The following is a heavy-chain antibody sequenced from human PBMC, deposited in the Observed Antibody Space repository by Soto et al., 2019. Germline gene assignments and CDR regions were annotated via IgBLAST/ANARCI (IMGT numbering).Heavy chain of an antibody. D-gene: IGHD3-3*01. CDR1: GFTFSSYW. J-gene: IGHJ6*02. Sequence: PGGSLRLSCAASGFTFSSYWMHWVRQAPGKGLVWVSRINSDGSSTSYADSVKGRFTISRDNAKNTLYLQMNSLRAEDTAVYYCARDPARITIFGVVISDGMDVWRQGTTVTVSS. V-gene: IGHV3-74*01. CDR2: INSDGSST. CDR3: ARDPARITIFGVVISDGMDV.